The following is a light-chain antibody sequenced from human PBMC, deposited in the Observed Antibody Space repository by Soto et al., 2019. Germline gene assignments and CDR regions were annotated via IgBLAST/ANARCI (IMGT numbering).Light chain of an antibody. V-gene: IGKV2-28*01. CDR3: MQSQQSPPT. CDR2: FGS. CDR1: QSLLQSNGYNY. J-gene: IGKJ1*01. Sequence: DIVMTQSPLSLPVTPGEPASISCSSSQSLLQSNGYNYLDWYLQKPGQSPQLLIYFGSYRASGVPDRYSCSGSGTDFTLKIRRVEAEDVGVYYCMQSQQSPPTFGQGTKVEI.